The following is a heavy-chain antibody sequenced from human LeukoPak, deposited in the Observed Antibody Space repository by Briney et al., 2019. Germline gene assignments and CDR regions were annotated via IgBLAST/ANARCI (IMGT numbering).Heavy chain of an antibody. D-gene: IGHD1-26*01. J-gene: IGHJ4*02. Sequence: GGSLRLSCAASGFTFSSYAMSWVRQAPGKGLEWVSAISGSGGSTYYADPVKGRFTISRDNSKNTLYLQMNSLRAEDTAVYYCAASGSYESLFDYWGQGTLVTVSS. CDR1: GFTFSSYA. CDR3: AASGSYESLFDY. CDR2: ISGSGGST. V-gene: IGHV3-23*01.